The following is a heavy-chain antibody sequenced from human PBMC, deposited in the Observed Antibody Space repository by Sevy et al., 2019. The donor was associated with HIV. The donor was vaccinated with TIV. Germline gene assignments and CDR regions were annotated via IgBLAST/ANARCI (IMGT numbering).Heavy chain of an antibody. CDR3: VRDDSLGELSPHWFDS. CDR2: IYYSGST. J-gene: IGHJ5*01. CDR1: GGSISSYY. V-gene: IGHV4-59*13. D-gene: IGHD3-16*02. Sequence: SETLSLTCTVSGGSISSYYWSWIRQPPGEGLGSFGYIYYSGSTNYNPSLKTRVTISVDASKNPFSLKLSSVTAADTAVYYCVRDDSLGELSPHWFDSWGQGTQVTVSS.